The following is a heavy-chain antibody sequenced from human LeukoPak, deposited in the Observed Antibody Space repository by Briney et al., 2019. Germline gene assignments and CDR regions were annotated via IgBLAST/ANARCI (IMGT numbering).Heavy chain of an antibody. CDR2: IYPGDYET. CDR3: AIPPGYCGNDCSFDH. D-gene: IGHD2-21*02. Sequence: RGASLQISCDGSGSNFSNYWIGWGRPLPGKGLEGMRIIYPGDYETIYSPSFQGLVTISVDKSISTAYLQWSSLKASDTAMYYCAIPPGYCGNDCSFDHWGQGTLVTVSS. J-gene: IGHJ4*02. V-gene: IGHV5-51*01. CDR1: GSNFSNYW.